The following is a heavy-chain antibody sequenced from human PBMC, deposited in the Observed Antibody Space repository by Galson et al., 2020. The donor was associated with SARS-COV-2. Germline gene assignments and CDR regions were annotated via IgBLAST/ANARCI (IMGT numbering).Heavy chain of an antibody. CDR2: IKQDGSEK. CDR3: ARIPRPYSSGWYDDAFDI. CDR1: GFTFSSYW. D-gene: IGHD6-19*01. Sequence: GGSLRLSCAASGFTFSSYWMSWVRQAPGKGLEWVANIKQDGSEKYYVDSVKGRFTISRDNAKNSLYLQMNSLRAEDTAVYYCARIPRPYSSGWYDDAFDIWGQGTMVTVSS. V-gene: IGHV3-7*01. J-gene: IGHJ3*02.